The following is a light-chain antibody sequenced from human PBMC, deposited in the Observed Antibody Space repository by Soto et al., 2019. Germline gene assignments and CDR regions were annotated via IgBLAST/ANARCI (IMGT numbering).Light chain of an antibody. Sequence: EIVLTQSPGTLAFSPGERCTRSCRSSRSVTSGYLAWYQQQPNQAPRLLIYGASYRATGIPDRFSGGGSGTDFTLTISRLEPEDFAVYYCQHYSSSPPAITFGQGTRLEIK. J-gene: IGKJ5*01. V-gene: IGKV3-20*01. CDR1: RSVTSGY. CDR2: GAS. CDR3: QHYSSSPPAIT.